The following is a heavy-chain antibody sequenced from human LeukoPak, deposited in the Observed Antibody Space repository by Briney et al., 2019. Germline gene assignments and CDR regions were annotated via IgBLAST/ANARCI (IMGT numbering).Heavy chain of an antibody. CDR1: AFSLTIVYF. J-gene: IGHJ6*03. V-gene: IGHV4-38-2*02. CDR3: ARPAFMEWLEEYYYMDV. Sequence: SETLSLTCIVSAFSLTIVYFWGWIRQPPGKGLEGGGSIFHSGRTYLNPSLKSRVTLWIRPSENQTSLKLSSVTAADTAVYYCARPAFMEWLEEYYYMDVWGKETTGTVSS. CDR2: IFHSGRT. D-gene: IGHD3-3*01.